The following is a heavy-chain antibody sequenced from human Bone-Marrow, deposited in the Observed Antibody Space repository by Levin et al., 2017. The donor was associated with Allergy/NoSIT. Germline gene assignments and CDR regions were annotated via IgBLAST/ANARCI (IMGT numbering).Heavy chain of an antibody. CDR1: GFTFSSYN. J-gene: IGHJ4*02. CDR2: ISSSGTTI. D-gene: IGHD3-10*01. CDR3: ARGSYGIGVVF. V-gene: IGHV3-48*01. Sequence: GGSLRLSCAASGFTFSSYNMNWVRQTPGKGLEWVSYISSSGTTIYYADSVKGRFTISRDNARNSLYLQMNNLRAEDTAMYYCARGSYGIGVVFWGQGTLVTVSS.